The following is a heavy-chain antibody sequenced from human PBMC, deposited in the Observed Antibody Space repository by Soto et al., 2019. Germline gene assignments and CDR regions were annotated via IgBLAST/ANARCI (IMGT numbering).Heavy chain of an antibody. CDR3: ARRKYSSSWQFDY. D-gene: IGHD6-13*01. CDR2: IYHSGST. CDR1: GGSISSSNW. J-gene: IGHJ4*02. V-gene: IGHV4-4*02. Sequence: PSETLSLTCAVSGGSISSSNWWSWVRQPPGKGLEWIGEIYHSGSTNYNPSLKGRVTISVDKSKNQFSLKLSSVTAADTAVYYCARRKYSSSWQFDYWGQGTLVTVSS.